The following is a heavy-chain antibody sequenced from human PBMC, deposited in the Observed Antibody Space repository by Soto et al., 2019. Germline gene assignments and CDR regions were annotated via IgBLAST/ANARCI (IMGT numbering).Heavy chain of an antibody. V-gene: IGHV1-69*13. J-gene: IGHJ6*02. D-gene: IGHD4-17*01. Sequence: GASVKVSCKASGGTFSSYAISWVRQAPGQGLEWMGGIIPIFGTANYAQKFQGRVTITADESTSTAYMELSSLRSEDTAVYYCASVVDSTVTRGDYYYGMDVWGQGTTVTVSS. CDR2: IIPIFGTA. CDR3: ASVVDSTVTRGDYYYGMDV. CDR1: GGTFSSYA.